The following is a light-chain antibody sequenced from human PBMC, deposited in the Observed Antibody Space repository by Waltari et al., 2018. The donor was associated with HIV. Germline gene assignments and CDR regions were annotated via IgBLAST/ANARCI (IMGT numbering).Light chain of an antibody. CDR2: EVT. J-gene: IGLJ2*01. CDR1: DVGNYNL. V-gene: IGLV2-23*02. Sequence: QSALTQPASVSGSPGQSITISCPGSDVGNYNLVSWYQQDPGKAPRLMIFEVTKRPSGVSDRFSGSKSGYTASLTISGLQAEDEADYYCASYGGTSNFVFGGGTRVTVL. CDR3: ASYGGTSNFV.